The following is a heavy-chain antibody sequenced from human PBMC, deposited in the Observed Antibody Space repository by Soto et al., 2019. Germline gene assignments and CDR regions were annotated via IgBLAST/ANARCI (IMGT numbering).Heavy chain of an antibody. D-gene: IGHD3-22*01. CDR1: GFTFSSYS. CDR3: ARDATPYYYDSSGYYLSY. J-gene: IGHJ4*02. V-gene: IGHV3-21*01. CDR2: ISSSSSYI. Sequence: GGSLRLSCAASGFTFSSYSMNWVRQAPGKGLEWVSSISSSSSYIYYADSVKGRFTIPRDNAKNSLYLQMNSLRAEDTAVYYCARDATPYYYDSSGYYLSYWGQGTLVTVSS.